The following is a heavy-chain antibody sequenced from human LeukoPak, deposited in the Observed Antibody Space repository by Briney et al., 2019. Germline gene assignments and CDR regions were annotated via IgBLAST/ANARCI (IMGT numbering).Heavy chain of an antibody. CDR3: ARDWYSYGSRVFDY. CDR2: IYYSGST. J-gene: IGHJ4*02. Sequence: PSETLSLTCTVSGGSISSSSYYWGWIRQPPGKGLEWIGSIYYSGSTYYNPSLKSRVTISVDTSKNQFSLKLSSVTAADTAVYYCARDWYSYGSRVFDYWGQGTLVTVSS. CDR1: GGSISSSSYY. V-gene: IGHV4-39*07. D-gene: IGHD5-18*01.